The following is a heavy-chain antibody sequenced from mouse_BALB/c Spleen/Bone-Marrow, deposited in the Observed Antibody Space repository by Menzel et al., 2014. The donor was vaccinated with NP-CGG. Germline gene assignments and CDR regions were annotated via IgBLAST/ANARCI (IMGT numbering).Heavy chain of an antibody. J-gene: IGHJ1*01. CDR1: GFTFTDYY. CDR3: ARDNYYGIYWYFDV. Sequence: EVQLQQSGGGLVQPGGSLILSCAHSGFTFTDYYMSWVRQPPGKALEWLVFIRNKANGYTTEYSASVKGRFTISRDSSQSILYLQMNTLRAEDSATYYCARDNYYGIYWYFDVWGARTTVTVSS. D-gene: IGHD1-1*01. CDR2: IRNKANGYTT. V-gene: IGHV7-3*02.